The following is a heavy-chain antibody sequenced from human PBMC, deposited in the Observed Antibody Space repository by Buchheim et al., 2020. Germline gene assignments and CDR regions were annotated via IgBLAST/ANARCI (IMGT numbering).Heavy chain of an antibody. V-gene: IGHV4-34*01. Sequence: QVQLQQWGAGLLKPSETLSLTCAVYGGSFSGYYWSWIRQPPGKGLEWIGEINHSGSTNYNPSLKSRVTISVDTSKNQFSLQLSSVTAADTAVYYCARGALLFVWASYRHNWFDPWGQGTL. CDR1: GGSFSGYY. J-gene: IGHJ5*02. CDR2: INHSGST. CDR3: ARGALLFVWASYRHNWFDP. D-gene: IGHD3-16*02.